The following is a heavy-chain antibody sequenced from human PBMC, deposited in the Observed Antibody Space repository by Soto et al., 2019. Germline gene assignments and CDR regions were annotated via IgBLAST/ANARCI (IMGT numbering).Heavy chain of an antibody. J-gene: IGHJ6*02. CDR2: IYHSGST. CDR3: ARCSAGRGYYYGMDV. D-gene: IGHD2-15*01. V-gene: IGHV4-30-2*01. Sequence: QLQLQESGSGLVKPSQTLSLTCAVSGGSISSGGYSWSWIRQPPGKVLEWIGYIYHSGSTYYNPSIKSRVTISVDRSKNQFSLKLSSVTAADTAVYYCARCSAGRGYYYGMDVWGQGTTVTVSS. CDR1: GGSISSGGYS.